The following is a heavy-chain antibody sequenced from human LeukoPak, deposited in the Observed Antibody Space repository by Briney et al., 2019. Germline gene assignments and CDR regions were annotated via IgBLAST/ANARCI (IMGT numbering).Heavy chain of an antibody. CDR1: GFTFSSYW. J-gene: IGHJ4*02. Sequence: PGGSLRLSCAASGFTFSSYWMSWVRQAPGKGLEWVANIKQDGSEKYYVDSVKGRFTISRDNAKNSLYLQMDSLRAEDTAVYYCAPPVASGFNRNDYWGQGTLVTVSP. V-gene: IGHV3-7*01. CDR2: IKQDGSEK. CDR3: APPVASGFNRNDY. D-gene: IGHD3-22*01.